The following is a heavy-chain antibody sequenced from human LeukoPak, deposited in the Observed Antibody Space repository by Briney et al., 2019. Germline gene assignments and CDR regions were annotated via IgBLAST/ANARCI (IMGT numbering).Heavy chain of an antibody. V-gene: IGHV1-46*01. J-gene: IGHJ3*02. CDR2: INPSGGST. CDR1: GYTFTSYY. CDR3: ASIAVAAGGADAFDI. Sequence: ASVKVSCKASGYTFTSYYMHWVRQAPGQGLEWMGIINPSGGSTSYAQKLQGRVTMTRDTSTSTVYMELSSLRSEDTAVYYCASIAVAAGGADAFDIWGQGTMVTVSS. D-gene: IGHD6-19*01.